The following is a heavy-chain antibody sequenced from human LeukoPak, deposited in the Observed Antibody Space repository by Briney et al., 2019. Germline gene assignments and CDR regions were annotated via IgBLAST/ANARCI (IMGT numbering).Heavy chain of an antibody. Sequence: PGESLKISCKGSGYSFTNYWIGWVRQMPGKGLEWMGIIFPGDSDTRYSPSFQGQVTISADKSISTAYLQWSSLKASDTAMYYCARRGSVAPRPGYYYMDVWGKGTTVTVSS. V-gene: IGHV5-51*01. CDR1: GYSFTNYW. CDR3: ARRGSVAPRPGYYYMDV. CDR2: IFPGDSDT. D-gene: IGHD6-6*01. J-gene: IGHJ6*03.